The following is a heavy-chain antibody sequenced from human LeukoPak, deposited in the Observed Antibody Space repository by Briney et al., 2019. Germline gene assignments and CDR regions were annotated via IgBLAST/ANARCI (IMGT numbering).Heavy chain of an antibody. CDR1: GFTFNSYT. CDR2: ISSSSSYI. D-gene: IGHD5-12*01. CDR3: ARTSVVATTRHAFDI. V-gene: IGHV3-21*01. J-gene: IGHJ3*02. Sequence: GGSLRLSCAASGFTFNSYTMNWVRQAPGKGLEWVSSISSSSSYIYYADSVKGRFTISRDNAKSSLYLQMNSLRAEDTAVYYCARTSVVATTRHAFDIWGQGTMVTASS.